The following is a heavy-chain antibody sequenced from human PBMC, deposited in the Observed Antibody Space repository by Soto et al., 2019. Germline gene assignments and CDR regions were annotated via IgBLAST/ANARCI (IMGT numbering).Heavy chain of an antibody. Sequence: EVQLVESGGGLVQPGGSLRLSCAASGFTFSSYSMNWVRQAPGKGLEWVSYISSSSSTIYYADSVKGRFTISRDNAKNSLYLQMNSLRAEDTAVYYCARLPVDYPRGYFDLWGRGTLVTVSS. CDR2: ISSSSSTI. CDR3: ARLPVDYPRGYFDL. V-gene: IGHV3-48*01. J-gene: IGHJ2*01. CDR1: GFTFSSYS. D-gene: IGHD4-17*01.